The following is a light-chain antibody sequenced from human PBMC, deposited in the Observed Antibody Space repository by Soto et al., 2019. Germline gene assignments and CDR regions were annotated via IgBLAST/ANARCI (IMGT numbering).Light chain of an antibody. CDR3: QQYGSSPRT. CDR2: GAS. V-gene: IGKV3-20*01. Sequence: EIVLTQSPGTLSLSPGERATLSCRASQSVSSSYLAWYQQKPGQAPRLLIYGASSRATGIPDRFSGSGSGTDFTLTNSRLEPEDFEVYYCQQYGSSPRTFGQGTKVEIK. J-gene: IGKJ1*01. CDR1: QSVSSSY.